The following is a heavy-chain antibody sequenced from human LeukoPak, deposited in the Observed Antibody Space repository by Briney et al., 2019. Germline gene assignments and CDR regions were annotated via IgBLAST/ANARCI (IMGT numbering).Heavy chain of an antibody. V-gene: IGHV1-8*01. CDR3: ARVRPPLRTIFGVVIIPNWFDP. D-gene: IGHD3-3*01. CDR1: GYTFTSYD. CDR2: MNPNSGNT. J-gene: IGHJ5*02. Sequence: ASVKVSCKASGYTFTSYDINWVRQATGQGLEWMGWMNPNSGNTGYAQKFQGRVTMTRNTSISTAYMELSSLRSEDTAVYYCARVRPPLRTIFGVVIIPNWFDPWGQGTLVTVSS.